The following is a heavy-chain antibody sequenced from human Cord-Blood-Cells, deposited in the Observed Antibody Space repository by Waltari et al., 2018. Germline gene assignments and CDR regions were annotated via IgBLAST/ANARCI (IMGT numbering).Heavy chain of an antibody. Sequence: QVTLRESGPALVKPTQTLTLTCTFSGFSLSTSGMCVSWIRQPPGKALEWLALIDWDDDKYHRTSLKTRLTISKDTSKNQVVLTMTNMDPVDTATYYCARIPQYSSSWFFDYWGQGTLVTVSS. D-gene: IGHD6-13*01. V-gene: IGHV2-70*01. CDR3: ARIPQYSSSWFFDY. CDR2: IDWDDDK. J-gene: IGHJ4*02. CDR1: GFSLSTSGMC.